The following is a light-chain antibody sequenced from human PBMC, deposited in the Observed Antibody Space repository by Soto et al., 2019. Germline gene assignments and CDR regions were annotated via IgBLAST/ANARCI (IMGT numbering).Light chain of an antibody. J-gene: IGLJ2*01. V-gene: IGLV3-10*01. CDR2: EDT. Sequence: SYELTQPPSVSVSPGQTARITCSGDTLPKKYAYWYQQKSGQAPVLVIYEDTKRPSGIPNRFSGSSSETMATLTISGAQVEDEAVYYCYSTDSIGYHSSVFGGGTKLTVL. CDR1: TLPKKY. CDR3: YSTDSIGYHSSV.